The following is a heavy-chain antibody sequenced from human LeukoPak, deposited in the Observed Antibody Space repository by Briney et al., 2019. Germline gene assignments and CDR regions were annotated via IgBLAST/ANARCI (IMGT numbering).Heavy chain of an antibody. CDR2: IKQDGSEK. Sequence: PGGSLRLSCAASGFTFSSYAMSWVRQAPGKGLEWVANIKQDGSEKYYVDSVKGRFTISRDNAKNSLYLQMNSLRAEDTAVYYCAREQDCSGGSCYSAAYGMDAWGQGTTVTVSS. D-gene: IGHD2-15*01. V-gene: IGHV3-7*01. CDR3: AREQDCSGGSCYSAAYGMDA. CDR1: GFTFSSYA. J-gene: IGHJ6*02.